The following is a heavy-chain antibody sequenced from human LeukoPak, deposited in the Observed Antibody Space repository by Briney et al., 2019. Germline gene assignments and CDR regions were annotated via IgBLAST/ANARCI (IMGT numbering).Heavy chain of an antibody. CDR1: GFTFSDYW. CDR2: INNIGGTS. D-gene: IGHD4-17*01. V-gene: IGHV3-23*01. Sequence: GSFRLSCAASGFTFSDYWMSWVGQAPGKGLEWVSTINNIGGTSYYADSVKGRFSISRDDSKNTLFLQLNSLRAEDTAVYYCAPIYGDYARVDYWGQETLVPVSS. CDR3: APIYGDYARVDY. J-gene: IGHJ4*02.